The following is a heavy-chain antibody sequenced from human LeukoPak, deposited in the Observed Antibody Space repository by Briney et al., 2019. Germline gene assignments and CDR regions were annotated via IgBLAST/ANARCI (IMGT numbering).Heavy chain of an antibody. J-gene: IGHJ4*02. CDR2: INYSGNT. D-gene: IGHD6-19*01. Sequence: SETLSLTCTVSSGSISNFYWTWIRQPPGEGLQWIGYINYSGNTNYNPSLQSRVTISLDTSKSQFSLKLSSVTAADTAVYFCARLYSSGWYYFDHWGQGTLVTVSS. CDR1: SGSISNFY. CDR3: ARLYSSGWYYFDH. V-gene: IGHV4-59*08.